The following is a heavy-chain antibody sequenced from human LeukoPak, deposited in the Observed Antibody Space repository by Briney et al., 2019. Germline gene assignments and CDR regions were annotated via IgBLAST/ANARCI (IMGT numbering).Heavy chain of an antibody. V-gene: IGHV3-53*01. Sequence: GGSLGLSCAGSGFIVSSSYTSWVRQAPGKGLEWDSAIYSSGSTDYADSVRGRFTIARDTSKNMVYLQMNSLTAEDTAIYYCARRTGAAPGEFFLHWGQGTLVTVSS. CDR1: GFIVSSSY. CDR3: ARRTGAAPGEFFLH. J-gene: IGHJ1*01. CDR2: IYSSGST. D-gene: IGHD6-19*01.